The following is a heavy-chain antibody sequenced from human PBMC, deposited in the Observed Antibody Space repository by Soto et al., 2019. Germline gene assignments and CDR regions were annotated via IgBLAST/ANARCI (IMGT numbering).Heavy chain of an antibody. D-gene: IGHD1-26*01. CDR3: ARGRPRSGPPLYYSGLDV. Sequence: QVQLVQSGAEVKKPGSSVKVSCKASGGTFSTYVISWVRQAPGQGLEWMGRVIPMSGSSNYAQKFQGRVTITADKDTSIAYMEVRSLRSEDTAVYYCARGRPRSGPPLYYSGLDVWGQGTTVIVSS. CDR1: GGTFSTYV. CDR2: VIPMSGSS. V-gene: IGHV1-69*06. J-gene: IGHJ6*02.